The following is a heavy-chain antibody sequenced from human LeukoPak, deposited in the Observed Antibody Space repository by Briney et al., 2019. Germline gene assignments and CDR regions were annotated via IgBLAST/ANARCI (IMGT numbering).Heavy chain of an antibody. CDR3: AKDRGIVATIGEYYFDY. D-gene: IGHD5-12*01. CDR2: ISGSGGST. V-gene: IGHV3-23*01. J-gene: IGHJ4*02. CDR1: GFTFSSYA. Sequence: GGSLRLSCAASGFTFSSYAMCWVRQAPGKGLEWVSAISGSGGSTYYADSVKGRFTISRDNSKNTLYLQMNSLRAEDTAVYYCAKDRGIVATIGEYYFDYWGQGTLVTVSS.